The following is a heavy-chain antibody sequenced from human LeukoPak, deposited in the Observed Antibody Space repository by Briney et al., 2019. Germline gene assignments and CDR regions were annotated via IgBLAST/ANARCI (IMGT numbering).Heavy chain of an antibody. Sequence: GSSVKVSCKASGGTFSSYAISWVRQAPGQGLEWMGGIIPIFGTANYAQKFQGRVTITADESTSTAYMELSSLRSEDTAVYYCAREDYDSSGYYYYAFDIWGQGTMVTVSS. CDR2: IIPIFGTA. D-gene: IGHD3-22*01. CDR3: AREDYDSSGYYYYAFDI. V-gene: IGHV1-69*01. CDR1: GGTFSSYA. J-gene: IGHJ3*02.